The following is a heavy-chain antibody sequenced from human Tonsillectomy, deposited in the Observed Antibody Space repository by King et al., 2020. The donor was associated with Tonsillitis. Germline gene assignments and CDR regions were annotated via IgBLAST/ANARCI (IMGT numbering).Heavy chain of an antibody. Sequence: QVTLKESGPTLVKPAQTLTLTCTVSGFSLSTDGVGVAWIRQPPGKALEWLSIIYWDDDKHYSPSLKSRLTITKDTSRNQVVLTMTNVDPVDTATYYCAHTGCSTTWEVYGDWFDSWGPGMLVTVSS. J-gene: IGHJ5*01. CDR1: GFSLSTDGVG. D-gene: IGHD2-2*01. CDR2: IYWDDDK. CDR3: AHTGCSTTWEVYGDWFDS. V-gene: IGHV2-5*02.